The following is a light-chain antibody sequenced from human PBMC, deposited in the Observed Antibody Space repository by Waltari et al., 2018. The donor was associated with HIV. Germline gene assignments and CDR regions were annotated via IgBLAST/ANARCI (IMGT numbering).Light chain of an antibody. J-gene: IGKJ1*01. V-gene: IGKV2D-29*01. CDR3: MQSIQLRT. Sequence: ENMMTKPPLSLFVTPVQPASISSKSRQRLLQSDGKTYLYWYLKKPGKPPQLLIYEVSNRFSVVANRFSGRGSGKDFTLKISRVEAEDVGVYYCMQSIQLRTFGQGTKVEIK. CDR2: EVS. CDR1: QRLLQSDGKTY.